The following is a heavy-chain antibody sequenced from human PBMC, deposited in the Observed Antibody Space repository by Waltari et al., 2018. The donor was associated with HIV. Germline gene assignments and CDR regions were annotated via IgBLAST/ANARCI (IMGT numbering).Heavy chain of an antibody. V-gene: IGHV3-7*01. J-gene: IGHJ4*02. CDR3: ARDER. Sequence: EVQLVESGGGLVQPGGSLRLSCAASGFTFSNYWMSWARQAPGKGPEWVANMNQDGSDIYYGDSVKGRFTISRDNAKNSLYLQLNSLRADETAVYYCARDERWGQGTLVTVSS. CDR2: MNQDGSDI. CDR1: GFTFSNYW.